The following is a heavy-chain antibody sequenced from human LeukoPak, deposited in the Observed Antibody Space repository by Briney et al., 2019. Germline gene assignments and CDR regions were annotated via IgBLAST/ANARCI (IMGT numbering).Heavy chain of an antibody. V-gene: IGHV4-39*01. Sequence: SETLSLTCTVSGGSISSSSYYWGWIRQPPGKGLEWIGSIYYSGSTYYNPSLKSRVTISVDTSKNQFSLKLSSVTAADTAVYYCASRARIVGALRGTNYYFDYWGQGTLVTVSS. CDR2: IYYSGST. CDR3: ASRARIVGALRGTNYYFDY. D-gene: IGHD1-26*01. CDR1: GGSISSSSYY. J-gene: IGHJ4*02.